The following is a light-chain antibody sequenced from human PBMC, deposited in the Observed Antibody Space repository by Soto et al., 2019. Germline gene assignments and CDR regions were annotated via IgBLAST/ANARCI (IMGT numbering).Light chain of an antibody. Sequence: QSALTQPASVSGSPGRSITISCTGTSRDSSGYNYVSWYQQHPGKAPKLMIYEVSNRPSGVSNRFSGSKSGNTASLTISGLQAEDEADYYCSSYTSSSNPYVFGTGTKVTVL. V-gene: IGLV2-14*01. CDR2: EVS. CDR1: SRDSSGYNY. J-gene: IGLJ1*01. CDR3: SSYTSSSNPYV.